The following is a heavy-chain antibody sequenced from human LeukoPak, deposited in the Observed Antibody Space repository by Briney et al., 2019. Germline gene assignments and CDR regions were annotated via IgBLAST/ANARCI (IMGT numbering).Heavy chain of an antibody. D-gene: IGHD3-9*01. CDR1: GGSISSYY. V-gene: IGHV4-4*07. J-gene: IGHJ2*01. CDR3: ARDGLRYFDWPYWYFDL. Sequence: SETLSLTCTVSGGSISSYYWSWIRQPAGKGLEWIGRIYTSGSTNYNPSLKSRVTMSVDTSKNQFSLKLSSVTAADTAVYYCARDGLRYFDWPYWYFDLWGRGTLVTVPS. CDR2: IYTSGST.